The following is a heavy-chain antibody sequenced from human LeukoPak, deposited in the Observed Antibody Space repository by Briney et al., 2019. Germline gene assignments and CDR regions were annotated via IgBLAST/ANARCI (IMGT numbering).Heavy chain of an antibody. CDR2: ISSSSSYI. V-gene: IGHV3-21*01. CDR1: GFTFRSYS. J-gene: IGHJ3*02. Sequence: GGSLRLSCAASGFTFRSYSMNWVRQAPGMGLEWVSSISSSSSYIYYADSVKGRFTISRDNAKNSLYLQMNSLRAEDTAVYYCARKVRDAFDIWGQGTMVTVSS. CDR3: ARKVRDAFDI. D-gene: IGHD3-10*01.